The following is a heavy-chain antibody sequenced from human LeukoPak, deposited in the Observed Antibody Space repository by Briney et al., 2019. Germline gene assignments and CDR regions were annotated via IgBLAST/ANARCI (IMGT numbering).Heavy chain of an antibody. CDR2: IYTSGST. D-gene: IGHD4-11*01. CDR3: ARDSPLQNYYYYYMDV. J-gene: IGHJ6*03. V-gene: IGHV4-61*02. Sequence: PSETLSLTCTVSGGSISSGSYYWSWIRQPAGKGLEWIGRIYTSGSTNYNPSLKSRVTISVDTSKNQFSLKLSSVTAADTAVYYCARDSPLQNYYYYYMDVWGKGTTVTVSS. CDR1: GGSISSGSYY.